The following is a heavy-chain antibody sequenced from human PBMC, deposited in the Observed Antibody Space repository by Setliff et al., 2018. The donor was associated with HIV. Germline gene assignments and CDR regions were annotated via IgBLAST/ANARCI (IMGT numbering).Heavy chain of an antibody. J-gene: IGHJ3*02. Sequence: PGGSLRLSCAGFGFIFSTYEMNWVRQAPGKGLERLSCISRDGDTVYYADSVKGRFTVSRDDTKNSLYLQMSSLRAEDTAIYYCASEVCRHSGGYCYDSYAFDIWGQGTLVTVSS. CDR3: ASEVCRHSGGYCYDSYAFDI. D-gene: IGHD3-22*01. CDR2: ISRDGDTV. V-gene: IGHV3-48*03. CDR1: GFIFSTYE.